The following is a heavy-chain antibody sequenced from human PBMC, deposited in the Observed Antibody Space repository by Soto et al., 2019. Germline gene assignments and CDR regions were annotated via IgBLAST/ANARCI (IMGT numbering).Heavy chain of an antibody. CDR2: IIPILGIA. CDR1: GGTFSSYT. J-gene: IGHJ4*02. V-gene: IGHV1-69*02. Sequence: QVQLVQSGAEVKKPGSSVKVSCKASGGTFSSYTISWVRQAPGQGLEWMGRIIPILGIANYAQKFQGRVTITADKATSTAYMELSGMRSEDTAVYYCETRIAVAGTYDYWGKGTLVTVPS. D-gene: IGHD6-19*01. CDR3: ETRIAVAGTYDY.